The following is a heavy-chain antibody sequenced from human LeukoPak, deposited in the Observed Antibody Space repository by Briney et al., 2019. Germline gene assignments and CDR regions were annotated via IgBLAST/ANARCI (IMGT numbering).Heavy chain of an antibody. V-gene: IGHV1-8*02. CDR2: MSPNSGDT. J-gene: IGHJ4*02. D-gene: IGHD7-27*01. CDR3: VRTPPNWGFDY. Sequence: ASVKVSCKASGYTFTGYYMHWVRQATGQGLEWMGWMSPNSGDTGYAQKFQGRVTMTSDSSISTAYMELSSLRSEDTAIYYCVRTPPNWGFDYWGQGTLVTVSS. CDR1: GYTFTGYY.